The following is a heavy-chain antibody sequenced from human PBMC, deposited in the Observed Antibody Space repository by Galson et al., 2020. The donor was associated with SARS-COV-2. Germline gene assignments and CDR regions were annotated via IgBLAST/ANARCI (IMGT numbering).Heavy chain of an antibody. J-gene: IGHJ6*02. CDR2: ISSEGSNK. D-gene: IGHD2-15*01. CDR1: GFTFTPYP. Sequence: GESLKISCAASGFTFTPYPMNWVRQAAGKGLEWVAVISSEGSNKYYADSVKGRFTISRDSSMNTLYLQLNSLRGEDTAVYFCARDVGAYIAGGDDKDFYGMDVWGQGTTVTVSS. CDR3: ARDVGAYIAGGDDKDFYGMDV. V-gene: IGHV3-30*04.